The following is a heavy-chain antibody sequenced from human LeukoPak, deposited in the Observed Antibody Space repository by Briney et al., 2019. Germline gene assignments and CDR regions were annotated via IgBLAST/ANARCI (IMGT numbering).Heavy chain of an antibody. CDR1: GGSFSGYY. CDR3: ARDGAPTAYYYYYGMDV. Sequence: SETLSLTCAVYGGSFSGYYWSWIRQPPGKGLEWIGYIYYSGSTNYNPSLKSRVTISVDTSKNQFSLKLSSVTAADTAVYYCARDGAPTAYYYYYGMDVWGQGTTVTVSS. CDR2: IYYSGST. V-gene: IGHV4-59*01. J-gene: IGHJ6*02. D-gene: IGHD4-17*01.